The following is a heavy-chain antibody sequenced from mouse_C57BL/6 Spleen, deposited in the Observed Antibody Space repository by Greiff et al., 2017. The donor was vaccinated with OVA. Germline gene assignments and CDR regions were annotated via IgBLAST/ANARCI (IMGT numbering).Heavy chain of an antibody. CDR1: GYTFTDYE. CDR2: IDPETGGT. V-gene: IGHV1-15*01. D-gene: IGHD1-1*01. CDR3: TRHTTVVAYYFDY. J-gene: IGHJ2*01. Sequence: QVQLQQSGAELVRPGASVTLSCKASGYTFTDYEMHWVKQTPVHGLEWIGAIDPETGGTAYNQKFKGKAILTPDKSSSTAYMELRSLTSEDSAVYYCTRHTTVVAYYFDYWGQGTTLTVSS.